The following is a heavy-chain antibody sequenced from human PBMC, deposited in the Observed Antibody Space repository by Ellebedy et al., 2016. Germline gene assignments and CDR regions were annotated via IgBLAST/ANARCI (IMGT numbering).Heavy chain of an antibody. Sequence: GESLKISCKGSGYSFTSYWIGWVRQMPGKGLEWMGIIYPGDSDTRYSPSFQGQVTISADKSISTAYLQWSSLKASDTAMYYCARSGRAYSSGWYGPRQPPDYWGQGTLVTVSS. CDR1: GYSFTSYW. V-gene: IGHV5-51*01. J-gene: IGHJ4*02. CDR3: ARSGRAYSSGWYGPRQPPDY. CDR2: IYPGDSDT. D-gene: IGHD6-19*01.